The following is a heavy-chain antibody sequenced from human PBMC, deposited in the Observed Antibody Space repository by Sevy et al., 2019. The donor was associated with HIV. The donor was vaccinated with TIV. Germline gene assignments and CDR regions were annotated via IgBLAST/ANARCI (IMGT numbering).Heavy chain of an antibody. D-gene: IGHD3-10*01. CDR3: ARDRGGPRYGMDV. Sequence: ASVKVSCKASGYTVTGYYMHWVRQAPGQGLEWMGWINPNSGGTNFAQKFQGRVTMTRDTSISTAYMELSRLRSDDTAVYYCARDRGGPRYGMDVWGQGTTVTVSS. CDR1: GYTVTGYY. J-gene: IGHJ6*02. CDR2: INPNSGGT. V-gene: IGHV1-2*02.